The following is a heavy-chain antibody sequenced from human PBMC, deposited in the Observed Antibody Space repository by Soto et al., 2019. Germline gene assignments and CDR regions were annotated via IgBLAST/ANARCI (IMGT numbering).Heavy chain of an antibody. Sequence: SVSNAWMNWVRQAPGKGLEWVGRIKSKTDVGTTDYAEPVKGRFTISREDSKDTLNLQMNSLKTEDTAVYYCTTEFDYYDSSGYYYATDYWGQGALVTVSS. J-gene: IGHJ4*02. CDR3: TTEFDYYDSSGYYYATDY. D-gene: IGHD3-22*01. CDR2: IKSKTDVGTT. V-gene: IGHV3-15*07. CDR1: SVSNAW.